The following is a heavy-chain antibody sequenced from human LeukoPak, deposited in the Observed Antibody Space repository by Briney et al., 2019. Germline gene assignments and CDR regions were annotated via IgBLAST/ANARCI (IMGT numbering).Heavy chain of an antibody. CDR1: GFTFSSNW. V-gene: IGHV3-7*01. CDR3: ARATRQGSYSFGSGTYYGLSA. Sequence: QSGGSLRLSCAASGFTFSSNWMTWDRQAPGRGLEWVANIEEDGSETYYVDSVKGRFIISRDNANKLLSLQMNSLRVEDTAVYYCARATRQGSYSFGSGTYYGLSAWGQGTLVTVSS. D-gene: IGHD3-10*01. CDR2: IEEDGSET. J-gene: IGHJ4*02.